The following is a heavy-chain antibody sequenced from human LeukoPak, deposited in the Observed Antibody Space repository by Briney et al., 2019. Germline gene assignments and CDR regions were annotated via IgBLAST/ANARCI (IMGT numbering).Heavy chain of an antibody. CDR1: GYTFTSYD. CDR3: AREVATDYYYYYGMDV. CDR2: MNPNSGNT. V-gene: IGHV1-8*01. D-gene: IGHD5-12*01. J-gene: IGHJ6*02. Sequence: AASVKVSCKASGYTFTSYDINWVRHATGQGLELMGWMNPNSGNTGYAQKFQGRVTMTRSTSISTAYMELSSLRSEDTAVYYCAREVATDYYYYYGMDVWGQGTTVTVSS.